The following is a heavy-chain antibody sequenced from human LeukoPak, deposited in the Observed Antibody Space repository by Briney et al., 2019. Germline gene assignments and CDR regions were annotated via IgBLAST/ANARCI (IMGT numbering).Heavy chain of an antibody. D-gene: IGHD3-10*01. V-gene: IGHV4-38-2*01. J-gene: IGHJ6*03. CDR2: IYHSGST. Sequence: SETLSLTCAVSGYSISSGYYWGWIWQPPGKGLEWIGSIYHSGSTYYNPSLKSRVTISVDTSKNQFSLKLSSVTAADTAVYYCASFGASRSHYYYYMDVWGKGTTVTVSS. CDR3: ASFGASRSHYYYYMDV. CDR1: GYSISSGYY.